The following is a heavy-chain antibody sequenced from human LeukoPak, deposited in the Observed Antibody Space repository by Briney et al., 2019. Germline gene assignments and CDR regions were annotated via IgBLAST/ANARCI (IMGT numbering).Heavy chain of an antibody. Sequence: SETLSLTCTVSGGSISSGDYYWSWIRQPPGKGLEWIGYIYYSGSTYYNPSLKSRVTISVDTSKNQFSLKLSSVTAADTAVYYCARVAVTTPRYGMDVWGQGTTVAVSS. CDR2: IYYSGST. V-gene: IGHV4-30-4*01. D-gene: IGHD4-11*01. J-gene: IGHJ6*02. CDR1: GGSISSGDYY. CDR3: ARVAVTTPRYGMDV.